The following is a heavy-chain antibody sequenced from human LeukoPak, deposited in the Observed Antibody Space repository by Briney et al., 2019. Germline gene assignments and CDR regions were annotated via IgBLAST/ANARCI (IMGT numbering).Heavy chain of an antibody. J-gene: IGHJ4*02. D-gene: IGHD6-13*01. Sequence: GGSLRLSCAASGFTLSSYAMSWVRQAPGKGLEWVAFIRYDGSNKYYADSVKGRFTISRDNSKNTLYLQMNSLRAEDTAVYYCAKDPYSSSWYYFDYWGQGTLVTVSS. CDR2: IRYDGSNK. CDR1: GFTLSSYA. CDR3: AKDPYSSSWYYFDY. V-gene: IGHV3-30*02.